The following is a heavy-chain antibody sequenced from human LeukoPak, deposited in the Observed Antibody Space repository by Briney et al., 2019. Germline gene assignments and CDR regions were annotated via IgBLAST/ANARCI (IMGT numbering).Heavy chain of an antibody. Sequence: GASVKVSCKASGGTFSSYAINWVRQAPGQGLEWTGWINPNNGATNYAQKFQGRVTMTTDTSISIVYMDLDRLTFDDTAVYFCARGSGGQQLVVDYWGQGTLVTVSS. J-gene: IGHJ4*02. V-gene: IGHV1-2*02. CDR2: INPNNGAT. CDR3: ARGSGGQQLVVDY. D-gene: IGHD6-13*01. CDR1: GGTFSSYA.